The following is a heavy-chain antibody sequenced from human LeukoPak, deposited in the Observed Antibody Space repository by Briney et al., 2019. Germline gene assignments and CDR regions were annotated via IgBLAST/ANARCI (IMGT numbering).Heavy chain of an antibody. CDR1: GFTFSRFG. J-gene: IGHJ3*02. Sequence: GGSLRLSCAASGFTFSRFGMHWVRQAPGKGLEWVAIIWHDGSNKYYVDSVKGRFTISRDNSKNTLYLQMNSLRDEDTAVYYCARDWGWPRGAFDIWGQGTMVTVSS. CDR3: ARDWGWPRGAFDI. CDR2: IWHDGSNK. V-gene: IGHV3-33*01. D-gene: IGHD3-16*01.